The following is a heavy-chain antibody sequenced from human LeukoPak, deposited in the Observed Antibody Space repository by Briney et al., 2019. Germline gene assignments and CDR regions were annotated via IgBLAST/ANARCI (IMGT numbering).Heavy chain of an antibody. CDR1: GGSISNENW. D-gene: IGHD2-2*01. CDR3: ARLGGVVVPAATSGGY. V-gene: IGHV4-4*02. Sequence: SGTLSLTCAVSGGSISNENWWGWVRQPPGKGLEWIGEINHSGSTNYNPSLKSRVTISVDTSKNQFSLKLSSVTAADTAVYYCARLGGVVVPAATSGGYWGQGTLVTVSS. J-gene: IGHJ4*02. CDR2: INHSGST.